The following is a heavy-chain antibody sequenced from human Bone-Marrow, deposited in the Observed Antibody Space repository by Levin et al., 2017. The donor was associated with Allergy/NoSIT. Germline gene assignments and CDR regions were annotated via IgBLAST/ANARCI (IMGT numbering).Heavy chain of an antibody. Sequence: ASVKVSCKASGYTFTGYYMHWVRQAPGQGLEWMGWINPNSGGTNYAQKFQGRVTMTRDTSISTAYMELSRLRSDDTAVYYCAREKLELRPYYYYYYGMDVWGQGTTVTVSS. CDR3: AREKLELRPYYYYYYGMDV. CDR2: INPNSGGT. D-gene: IGHD1-7*01. J-gene: IGHJ6*02. CDR1: GYTFTGYY. V-gene: IGHV1-2*02.